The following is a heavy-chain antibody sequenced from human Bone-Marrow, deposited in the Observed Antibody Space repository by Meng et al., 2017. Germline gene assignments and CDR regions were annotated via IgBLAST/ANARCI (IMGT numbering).Heavy chain of an antibody. Sequence: QVQVTRGALGHFKPTGPRSLTCAVYGGSFSGYYWSWIRQPPGKGLEWIGEINHSGSTNYTPSLKSRVTISVDKSKNQFSLKLSSVTAADTAVYYCARAAYDIWSGYAPWGQGSLVTVSS. CDR3: ARAAYDIWSGYAP. CDR2: INHSGST. J-gene: IGHJ5*02. CDR1: GGSFSGYY. D-gene: IGHD3-3*01. V-gene: IGHV4-34*01.